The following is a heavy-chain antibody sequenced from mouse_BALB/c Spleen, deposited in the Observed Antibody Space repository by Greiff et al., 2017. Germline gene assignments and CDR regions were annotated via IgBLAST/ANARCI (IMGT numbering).Heavy chain of an antibody. CDR2: INPYNGAT. V-gene: IGHV1-31*01. D-gene: IGHD1-1*01. CDR3: ARHGSSSYFDY. Sequence: VQLQQSGAELARPGASVKISCKASGYSFTGYYMHWVKQSHVKSLEWIGRINPYNGATSYNQNFKDKASLTVDKSSSTAYMELYSLTSEDSAVYYCARHGSSSYFDYWGQGTTLTVSS. J-gene: IGHJ2*01. CDR1: GYSFTGYY.